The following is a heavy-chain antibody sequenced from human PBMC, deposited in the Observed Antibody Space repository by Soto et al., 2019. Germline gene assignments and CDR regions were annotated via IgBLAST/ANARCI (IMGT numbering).Heavy chain of an antibody. CDR2: ISPIFGTA. J-gene: IGHJ5*02. CDR1: GGTFSRYA. V-gene: IGHV1-69*12. CDR3: ARGPVVFVPAARGSFDP. Sequence: QVQLVQSGAEVKTPGSSVKVSCKASGGTFSRYAISWVRQTPGQGLEWMGGISPIFGTAHYARKFQGIVTIIADDFTSTAYMELSSLRSEDTAVYYCARGPVVFVPAARGSFDPWGQGTLVTVSS. D-gene: IGHD2-2*01.